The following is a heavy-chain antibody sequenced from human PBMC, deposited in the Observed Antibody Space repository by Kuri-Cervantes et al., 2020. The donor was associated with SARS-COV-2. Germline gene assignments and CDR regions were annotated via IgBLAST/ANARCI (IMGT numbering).Heavy chain of an antibody. J-gene: IGHJ5*02. CDR2: ISAYNGNT. Sequence: ASVKVSCKASGDTFSSYGISWVRQAPGQGLEWMGWISAYNGNTNYAQKLQGRVTMTTDTSTSTAYMELTSLRSDDTAVYYCARGPTMVRGVIIWFDPWGQGTLVTVSS. V-gene: IGHV1-18*01. D-gene: IGHD3-10*01. CDR3: ARGPTMVRGVIIWFDP. CDR1: GDTFSSYG.